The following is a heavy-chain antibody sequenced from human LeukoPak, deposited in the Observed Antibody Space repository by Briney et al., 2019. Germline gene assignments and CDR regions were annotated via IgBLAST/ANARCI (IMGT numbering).Heavy chain of an antibody. CDR1: GFTFSSYT. CDR3: ARVLGMYSSSWPSDY. V-gene: IGHV3-48*04. D-gene: IGHD6-13*01. J-gene: IGHJ4*02. CDR2: ISSSSSTI. Sequence: GGSLRLSCAASGFTFSSYTMNWVRQAPGKGLEWVSYISSSSSTIYYADSGKGRFIISRDNAKNSLYLQMNSLGAEDTALYYCARVLGMYSSSWPSDYWGQGTLVTVSS.